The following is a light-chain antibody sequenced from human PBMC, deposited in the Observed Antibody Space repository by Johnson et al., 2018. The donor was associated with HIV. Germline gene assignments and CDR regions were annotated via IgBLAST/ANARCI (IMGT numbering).Light chain of an antibody. CDR3: GPWDSSLSVV. CDR2: ENN. CDR1: SSDIGKNY. V-gene: IGLV1-51*02. J-gene: IGLJ1*01. Sequence: QSVLTQPPSVSAAPGQKVTISCSGSSSDIGKNYVSWYQQLPGTAPKLLVYENNKRPSGIPDRFSGSQSGTSATLGITGLQTGDEADYYCGPWDSSLSVVFGTGTKFTVL.